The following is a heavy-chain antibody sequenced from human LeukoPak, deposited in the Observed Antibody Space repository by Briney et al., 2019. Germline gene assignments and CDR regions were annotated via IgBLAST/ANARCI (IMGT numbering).Heavy chain of an antibody. CDR2: MNPRSGNT. J-gene: IGHJ6*02. D-gene: IGHD1-20*01. Sequence: ASVKVSCKASGYTFSSNDINWVRQAPGQGLEWMGWMNPRSGNTGFAQKFQGRVAMTRDNSINTAFMELTSLTFQDTAVYYCARDNWSLSSKTWFYYGMDVWGQGTTVTVSS. CDR1: GYTFSSND. V-gene: IGHV1-8*01. CDR3: ARDNWSLSSKTWFYYGMDV.